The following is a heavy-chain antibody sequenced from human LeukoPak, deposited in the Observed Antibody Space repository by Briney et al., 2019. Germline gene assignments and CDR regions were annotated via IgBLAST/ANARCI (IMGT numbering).Heavy chain of an antibody. J-gene: IGHJ6*03. D-gene: IGHD3-10*01. CDR2: MNPNSGNT. V-gene: IGHV1-8*01. CDR3: ARASAGSYYDYYYYMDV. CDR1: GYTFTSYD. Sequence: ASVKVSCKASGYTFTSYDINWVRQATGQGLEWMGWMNPNSGNTGYAQKFQGRVTMTRNTSTSTAYMELSSLRSEDTAVYYCARASAGSYYDYYYYMDVWGKGTTVTVSS.